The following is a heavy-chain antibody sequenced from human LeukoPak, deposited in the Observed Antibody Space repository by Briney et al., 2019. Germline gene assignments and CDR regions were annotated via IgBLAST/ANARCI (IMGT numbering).Heavy chain of an antibody. CDR1: GFTFSTYG. CDR3: AKEMGSGLIDY. J-gene: IGHJ4*02. Sequence: GTSLRLSCAASGFTFSTYGMHWVRQAPGKGLEWVAVFSYDGSIKDYADSVKGRFTISRDNSKNTLYLQTNSLRAEDTAVYHCAKEMGSGLIDYWGQGTLVTVSS. V-gene: IGHV3-30*18. CDR2: FSYDGSIK. D-gene: IGHD2-15*01.